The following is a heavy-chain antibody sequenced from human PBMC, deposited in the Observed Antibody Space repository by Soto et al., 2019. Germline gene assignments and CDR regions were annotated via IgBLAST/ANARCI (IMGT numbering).Heavy chain of an antibody. Sequence: SVKVSCKASGGTFSSYAISWVRQAPGQGLEWMGGIIPIFGTANYAQKFQGRVTITADESTRTAYMELSSLRSEDTAVYYCAREKVGVTPYYYYGMDVWGQGTTVTVSS. V-gene: IGHV1-69*13. J-gene: IGHJ6*02. D-gene: IGHD2-21*02. CDR1: GGTFSSYA. CDR3: AREKVGVTPYYYYGMDV. CDR2: IIPIFGTA.